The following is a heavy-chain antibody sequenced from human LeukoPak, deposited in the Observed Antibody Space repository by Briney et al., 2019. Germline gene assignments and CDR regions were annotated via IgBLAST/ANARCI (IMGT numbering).Heavy chain of an antibody. CDR2: ISGSGGNT. J-gene: IGHJ4*02. D-gene: IGHD3-10*01. CDR1: GITLSNYG. Sequence: PGGSLRLSCAVSGITLSNYGMSWVRQVPGKGLEWVSGISGSGGNTYYADSVKGRFTISRDNSKNTLYLQMNSLRAEDTAVYFCAKRGVVIRVFLVGFHKEASYFDSRGQGALVTVSS. V-gene: IGHV3-23*01. CDR3: AKRGVVIRVFLVGFHKEASYFDS.